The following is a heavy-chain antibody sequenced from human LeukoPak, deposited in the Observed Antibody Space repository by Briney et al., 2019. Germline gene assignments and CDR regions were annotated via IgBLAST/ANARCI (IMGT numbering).Heavy chain of an antibody. CDR3: ARDTDYYDSSYYFDY. CDR2: ISYDGSNK. CDR1: GFTFSSYA. J-gene: IGHJ4*02. V-gene: IGHV3-30-3*01. D-gene: IGHD3-22*01. Sequence: QPGRSLRLSCAASGFTFSSYAMHWVRQAPGKGLEWVAVISYDGSNKYYADSVKGRFTISRDNSKNTLYLQMNSLRAGDTAVYYCARDTDYYDSSYYFDYWGQGTLVTVSS.